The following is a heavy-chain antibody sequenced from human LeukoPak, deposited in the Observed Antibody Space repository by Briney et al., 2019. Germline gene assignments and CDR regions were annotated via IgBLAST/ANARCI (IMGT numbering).Heavy chain of an antibody. CDR1: GFTVSGNY. Sequence: GGSLRLSCAASGFTVSGNYMGWVRQAPGKGLEWVSVIYSDGSTYYADSVKGRFTISRDNSKNTLYLQMNSLRAEDTAVYYCARDSSNGLYYLDYWGQGTLVTVSS. CDR2: IYSDGST. V-gene: IGHV3-66*01. D-gene: IGHD2-8*01. CDR3: ARDSSNGLYYLDY. J-gene: IGHJ4*02.